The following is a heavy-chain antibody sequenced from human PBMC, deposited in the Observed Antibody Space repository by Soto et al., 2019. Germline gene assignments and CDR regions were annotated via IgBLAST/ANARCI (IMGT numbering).Heavy chain of an antibody. CDR1: GYIFTNYN. D-gene: IGHD2-8*01. CDR3: ARDSGVFFDDTALDH. CDR2: MNPSGGRA. J-gene: IGHJ4*02. Sequence: QVQLVQSGAAVKAPGASVKLSCKTSGYIFTNYNIHWVRQAPGQGLEWMGIMNPSGGRAHYSEKFQGRLTMTRDTSASTVYMELSSLTSEDTAICYCARDSGVFFDDTALDHWGQGTLVPVSS. V-gene: IGHV1-46*03.